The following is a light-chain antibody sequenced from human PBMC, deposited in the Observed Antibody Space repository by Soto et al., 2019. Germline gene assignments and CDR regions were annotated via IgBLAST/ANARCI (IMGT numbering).Light chain of an antibody. J-gene: IGKJ1*01. Sequence: EIVMTQSPATLSVSPGERATLSCRASQSVGTNLAWYQQRPGQAPRLLIHDVSTRATGIPARFSGSGSGTEFTLSISSLQSEDFAVYYCQQYNTWQTFGHGTKVEIK. CDR2: DVS. CDR1: QSVGTN. CDR3: QQYNTWQT. V-gene: IGKV3-15*01.